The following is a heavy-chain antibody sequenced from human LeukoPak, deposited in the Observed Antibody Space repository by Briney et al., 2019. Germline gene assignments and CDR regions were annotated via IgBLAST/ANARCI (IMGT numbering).Heavy chain of an antibody. D-gene: IGHD3-9*01. J-gene: IGHJ3*02. V-gene: IGHV4-4*07. CDR2: IYTSGST. Sequence: PSETLSLTCTVSGGSISSYYWSWIRQPAGKGLEWIGRIYTSGSTNYNPSLKSRVTISVDTSKNQSSLKLSSVTAADTAVYYCARPTYDFDWLLGAFDIWGQGTMVTVSS. CDR1: GGSISSYY. CDR3: ARPTYDFDWLLGAFDI.